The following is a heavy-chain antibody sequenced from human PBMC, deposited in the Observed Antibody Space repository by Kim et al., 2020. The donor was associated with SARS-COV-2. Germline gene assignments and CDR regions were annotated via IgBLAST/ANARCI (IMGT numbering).Heavy chain of an antibody. D-gene: IGHD3-9*01. CDR2: IIPIFGTA. CDR1: GGTFSSYA. Sequence: SVKVSCKASGGTFSSYAISWVRQAPGQGLEWMGGIIPIFGTANYAQKFQGRVTITADESTSTAYMELSSLRSEDTAVYYCAFSNRDILTGYDAFDIWGQGTMVTVSS. V-gene: IGHV1-69*13. J-gene: IGHJ3*02. CDR3: AFSNRDILTGYDAFDI.